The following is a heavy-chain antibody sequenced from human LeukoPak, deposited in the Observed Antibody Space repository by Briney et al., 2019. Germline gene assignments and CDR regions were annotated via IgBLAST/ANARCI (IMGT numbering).Heavy chain of an antibody. V-gene: IGHV3-30*18. CDR1: GFTFSSNG. Sequence: GGSLRLSCAASGFTFSSNGMHWVRQAPGKGLEGVAVISYDGSNKYYADSVKGRFTISRDNSKNTLYLQMTSLRAEDTAVHYCAKDDIVVVTAPSYTSFDYWGQGTLVTVSS. D-gene: IGHD2-21*02. J-gene: IGHJ4*02. CDR2: ISYDGSNK. CDR3: AKDDIVVVTAPSYTSFDY.